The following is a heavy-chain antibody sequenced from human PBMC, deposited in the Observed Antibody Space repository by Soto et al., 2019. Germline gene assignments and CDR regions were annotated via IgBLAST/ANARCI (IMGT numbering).Heavy chain of an antibody. CDR2: MHYSGAT. CDR1: GGSSSSSPYS. J-gene: IGHJ5*02. D-gene: IGHD3-16*01. V-gene: IGHV4-39*01. CDR3: ARQGSNSSRRLSWFDP. Sequence: PSDTLSLTCTASGGSSSSSPYSWGWIRQPPGKGLEWIGSMHYSGATYYNPSLKSRVSISVDTSKSQFSLKLTFVTAADTAVYFCARQGSNSSRRLSWFDPWGQGTLVTVS.